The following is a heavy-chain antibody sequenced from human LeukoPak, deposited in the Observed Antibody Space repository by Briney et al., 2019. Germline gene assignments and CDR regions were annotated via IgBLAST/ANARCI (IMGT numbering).Heavy chain of an antibody. D-gene: IGHD6-13*01. CDR2: ISYDGSNK. CDR3: ARDVIAAAGLFDY. J-gene: IGHJ4*02. CDR1: GFTFSSYA. Sequence: PGGSLRLSCAASGFTFSSYAMSWVRQAPGKGLEWVAVISYDGSNKYYADSVKGRFTISRDNSKNTLYLQMNSLRAEDTAVYYCARDVIAAAGLFDYWGQGTLVTVSS. V-gene: IGHV3-30*04.